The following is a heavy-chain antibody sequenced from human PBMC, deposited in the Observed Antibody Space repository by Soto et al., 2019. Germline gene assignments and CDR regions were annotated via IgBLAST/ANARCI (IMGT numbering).Heavy chain of an antibody. V-gene: IGHV3-48*03. Sequence: GSLRLSCAASGFTFSSYEMNWVRQAPGKGLEWVSYISSSGSTIYYADSVKGRFTISRDNAKNSLYLQMNSLRAEDTAVYYCARDYYDSSGPAWYFDLWGRGTLVTAPQ. J-gene: IGHJ2*01. CDR1: GFTFSSYE. CDR3: ARDYYDSSGPAWYFDL. D-gene: IGHD3-22*01. CDR2: ISSSGSTI.